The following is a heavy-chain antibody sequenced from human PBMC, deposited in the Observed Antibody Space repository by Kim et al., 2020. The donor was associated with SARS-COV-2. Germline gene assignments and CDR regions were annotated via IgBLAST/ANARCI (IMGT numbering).Heavy chain of an antibody. Sequence: ASVKVSCKASGYTFTSYYMNWVRQAPGQGLEWMGIINPSSGSTSYAQKFQGRVTMTRDTSTSTVYMELSSLRSEDTAVYYCARVPRVLTLGYGMDVWGQGTTGTVS. J-gene: IGHJ6*02. CDR3: ARVPRVLTLGYGMDV. CDR1: GYTFTSYY. D-gene: IGHD7-27*01. CDR2: INPSSGST. V-gene: IGHV1-46*01.